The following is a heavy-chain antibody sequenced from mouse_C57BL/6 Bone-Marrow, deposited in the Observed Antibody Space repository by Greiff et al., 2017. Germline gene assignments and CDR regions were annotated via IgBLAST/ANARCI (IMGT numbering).Heavy chain of an antibody. V-gene: IGHV5-4*01. D-gene: IGHD1-1*01. CDR1: GFTFSSYA. CDR3: AREEITTVVANYAMDY. Sequence: EVKLVESGGGLVKPGGSLKLSCAASGFTFSSYAMSWVRQTPEKRLEWVATISDGGSYTYSPDNVKGRFPISRDNAKNNLYRQMSHLKSEDTAMYYCAREEITTVVANYAMDYWGQGTSVTVSS. CDR2: ISDGGSYT. J-gene: IGHJ4*01.